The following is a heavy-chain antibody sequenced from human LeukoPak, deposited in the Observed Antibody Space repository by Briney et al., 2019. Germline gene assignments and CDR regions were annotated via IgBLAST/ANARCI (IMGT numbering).Heavy chain of an antibody. CDR3: ARDYYYDSSGYYYTFDY. Sequence: ASVKVSCKASGNSITSYGIGGVRQAPGQWLEWMGWSSAYNGNTNYAQKLQGRVTMTTDTSTSTAYMELRSLRSDDTAVYYCARDYYYDSSGYYYTFDYWGQGTLVTVSS. D-gene: IGHD3-22*01. V-gene: IGHV1-18*01. J-gene: IGHJ4*02. CDR1: GNSITSYG. CDR2: SSAYNGNT.